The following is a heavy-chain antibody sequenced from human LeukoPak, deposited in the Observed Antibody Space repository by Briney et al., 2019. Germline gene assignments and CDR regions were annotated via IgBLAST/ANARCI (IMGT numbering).Heavy chain of an antibody. CDR3: ARELPFDY. V-gene: IGHV3-74*01. CDR1: GFTFSNYW. Sequence: QAGGSLRLSCAASGFTFSNYWMHWVRQAPGKGLVWVSRIKSDGSRTDYADSVKGRFIISRDNAKNTLYLQMNSLRAEDTAVYYCARELPFDYWGQGTLVTVSS. D-gene: IGHD2-15*01. J-gene: IGHJ4*02. CDR2: IKSDGSRT.